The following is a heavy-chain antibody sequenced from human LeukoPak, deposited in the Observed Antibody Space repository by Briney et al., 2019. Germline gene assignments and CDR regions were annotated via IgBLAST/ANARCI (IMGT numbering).Heavy chain of an antibody. J-gene: IGHJ4*02. V-gene: IGHV3-48*04. CDR2: ISSSGSTT. Sequence: PGGSLRLSCAASGFTFSTYTMNWVRQAPGKGLQWVSYISSSGSTTYYADSVKGRFTISRDNAKNSLYLEMNSLRGEDTAIYYCARDWTYWGQGVLVTVSS. D-gene: IGHD1-1*01. CDR3: ARDWTY. CDR1: GFTFSTYT.